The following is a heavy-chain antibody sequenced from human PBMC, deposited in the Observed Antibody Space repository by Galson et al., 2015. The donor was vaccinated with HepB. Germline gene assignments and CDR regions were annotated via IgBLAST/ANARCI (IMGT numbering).Heavy chain of an antibody. Sequence: SVKVSCKASGGTFSSYAISWVRQAPGQGLEWMGGIIPIFGTANYAQKFQGRVTITADKSTSTAYMELSSLSSEDTAVYYCAREGGYGCSGGSCYSQGYWFDPWGQGTLVTVPS. CDR2: IIPIFGTA. V-gene: IGHV1-69*06. J-gene: IGHJ5*02. D-gene: IGHD2-15*01. CDR1: GGTFSSYA. CDR3: AREGGYGCSGGSCYSQGYWFDP.